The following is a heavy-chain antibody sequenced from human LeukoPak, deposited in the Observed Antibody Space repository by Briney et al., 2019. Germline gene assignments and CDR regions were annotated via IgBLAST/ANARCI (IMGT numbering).Heavy chain of an antibody. D-gene: IGHD6-6*01. Sequence: PSETLSLTCTVSGGSISSSSYYWGWIRQPPGKGLEWIGSIYYSGSTYYNPSLKSRVTISVDTSKNQFSLKLSSVTAADTAVYYCARRQYSSSRMDVWGKGTTVTVSS. CDR3: ARRQYSSSRMDV. CDR2: IYYSGST. J-gene: IGHJ6*04. CDR1: GGSISSSSYY. V-gene: IGHV4-39*01.